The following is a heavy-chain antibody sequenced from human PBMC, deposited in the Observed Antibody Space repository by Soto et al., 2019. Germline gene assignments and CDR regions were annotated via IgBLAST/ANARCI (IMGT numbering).Heavy chain of an antibody. CDR2: ISSSSSYI. V-gene: IGHV3-21*01. J-gene: IGHJ4*02. CDR1: GFTFSSYS. D-gene: IGHD3-3*01. Sequence: GGSLRLSCAASGFTFSSYSMNWVRQAPGKGLEWVSSISSSSSYIYYADSVKGRFTISRDNAKNSLYLQMNSLRAEDTAVYYCAGATEWLLSDFDYWGQGTLVTVSS. CDR3: AGATEWLLSDFDY.